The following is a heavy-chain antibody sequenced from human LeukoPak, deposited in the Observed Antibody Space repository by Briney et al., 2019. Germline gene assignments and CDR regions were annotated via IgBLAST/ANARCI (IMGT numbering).Heavy chain of an antibody. J-gene: IGHJ4*02. CDR2: IYYSGST. CDR1: GGSISSSSYY. CDR3: AGGRDGYNYYFDY. Sequence: SETLSLTCTVSGGSISSSSYYWGWIRQPPGKGLEWIGSIYYSGSTYYNPSLKSRVTISVDTSKNQFSLKLSSVTAADTAVYYCAGGRDGYNYYFDYWGQGTLVTVSS. D-gene: IGHD5-24*01. V-gene: IGHV4-39*07.